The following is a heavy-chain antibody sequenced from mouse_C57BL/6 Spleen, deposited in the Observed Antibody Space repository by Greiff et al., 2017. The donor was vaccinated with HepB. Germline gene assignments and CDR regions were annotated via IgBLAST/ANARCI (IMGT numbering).Heavy chain of an antibody. CDR3: ARRIGYDYEGGMDY. CDR1: GYTFTSYW. D-gene: IGHD2-4*01. J-gene: IGHJ4*01. V-gene: IGHV1-59*01. CDR2: IDPSDSYT. Sequence: QVQLQQPGAELVRPGTSVKLSCKASGYTFTSYWMHWVKQRPGQVLEWIGVIDPSDSYTNYNQKFKGKATLTVDTSSSTAYMQLSSLTSEDSAVYYCARRIGYDYEGGMDYWGQGTSVTVSS.